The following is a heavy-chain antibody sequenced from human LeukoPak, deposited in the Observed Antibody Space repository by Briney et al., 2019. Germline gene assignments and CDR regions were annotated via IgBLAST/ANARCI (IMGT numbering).Heavy chain of an antibody. CDR1: GYTFTSYG. CDR3: ARDVRLMTTVTTYNY. V-gene: IGHV1-18*01. J-gene: IGHJ4*02. Sequence: ASVKVSCKASGYTFTSYGISWVRQAPGQGLEWMGWISAYNGNTTYAQKLQGRVTMTTDTSTSTAYMGLRSLRSDDTAVYYCARDVRLMTTVTTYNYWGQGTLVTVSS. CDR2: ISAYNGNT. D-gene: IGHD4-17*01.